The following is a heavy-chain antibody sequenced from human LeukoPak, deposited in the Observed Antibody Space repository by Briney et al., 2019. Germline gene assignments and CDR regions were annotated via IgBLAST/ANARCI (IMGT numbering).Heavy chain of an antibody. J-gene: IGHJ4*02. CDR3: AREDGDYRYFDY. CDR1: GFAFSTYG. CDR2: ISYDGSNK. V-gene: IGHV3-30*03. Sequence: GGSLRLSCTASGFAFSTYGMNWVRQAPGKGLEWVAVISYDGSNKYYADSVKGRFTISRDNSKNTLYLQMNSLRAEDTAVYYCAREDGDYRYFDYWGQGTLVTVSS. D-gene: IGHD4-17*01.